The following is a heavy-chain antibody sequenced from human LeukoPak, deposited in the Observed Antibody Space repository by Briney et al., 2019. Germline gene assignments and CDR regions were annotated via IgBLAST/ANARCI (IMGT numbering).Heavy chain of an antibody. CDR1: GFTFSSYS. D-gene: IGHD4-11*01. J-gene: IGHJ5*02. V-gene: IGHV3-21*01. CDR3: AGEVTTYNWFDP. CDR2: ISSSSSYI. Sequence: GGSLRLSCAASGFTFSSYSMNWVRQAPGKGLEWVSSISSSSSYIYYADSVKGRFTISRDNAKDSLYLQMNSLRAEDTAVYYCAGEVTTYNWFDPWGQGTLVTVSS.